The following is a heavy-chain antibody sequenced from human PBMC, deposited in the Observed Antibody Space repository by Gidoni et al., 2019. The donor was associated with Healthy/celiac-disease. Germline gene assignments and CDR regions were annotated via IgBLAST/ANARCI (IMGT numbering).Heavy chain of an antibody. V-gene: IGHV3-9*01. J-gene: IGHJ3*02. Sequence: EVQLVESGGGLVQHGRYLRLSCAASGVTLDDYAVTWVRQAPGNGLEWVSGISWNSVSMCYADYVKGRFIISRDNAKTSLYLQMYSLRAVDTAVYYCSKYVTRVDFWSGPGRAFDIWGQGTMVTVSS. D-gene: IGHD3-3*01. CDR3: SKYVTRVDFWSGPGRAFDI. CDR2: ISWNSVSM. CDR1: GVTLDDYA.